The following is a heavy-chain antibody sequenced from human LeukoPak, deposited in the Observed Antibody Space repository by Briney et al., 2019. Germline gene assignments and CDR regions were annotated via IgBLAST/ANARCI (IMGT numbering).Heavy chain of an antibody. CDR1: AFTFISYN. Sequence: TAGGSLRLSCAASAFTFISYNRDWVRQAPGKGLEWVSSISSSSSYIYYADSVKGRFTISRDNAKNSLYLQMNSLRAEDTAVYYCARGGSYGDYGRYWGQGTLVTVSS. CDR2: ISSSSSYI. J-gene: IGHJ4*02. D-gene: IGHD4-17*01. V-gene: IGHV3-21*06. CDR3: ARGGSYGDYGRY.